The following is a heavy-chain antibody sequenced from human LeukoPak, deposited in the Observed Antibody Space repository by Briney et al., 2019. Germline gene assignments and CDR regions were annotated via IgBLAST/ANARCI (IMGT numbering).Heavy chain of an antibody. J-gene: IGHJ4*02. D-gene: IGHD5/OR15-5a*01. CDR2: ISSSSSTI. CDR3: ARGRSTVFFDY. CDR1: GFTFSSYS. Sequence: PGGSPRLSCAASGFTFSSYSMNWVRQAPGKGLEWVSYISSSSSTIYYADSVKGRFTISRDNAKNSLYLQMNSLRAEDTAVYYCARGRSTVFFDYWGQGTLVTVSS. V-gene: IGHV3-48*01.